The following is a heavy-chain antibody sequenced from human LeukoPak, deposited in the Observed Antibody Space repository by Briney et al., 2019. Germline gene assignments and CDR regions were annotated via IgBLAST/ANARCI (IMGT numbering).Heavy chain of an antibody. CDR1: GGSLSGNY. CDR3: ARKAVGETSNYFDY. V-gene: IGHV4-34*01. J-gene: IGHJ4*02. CDR2: INHSGNT. Sequence: SETQFLTCAVYGGSLSGNYWTWIRQPPGKGLEWIGEINHSGNTNYNPSLKSRVTISVDTPKNQISLKLSSVTAADTAVYYCARKAVGETSNYFDYWGQGTLVTVSS. D-gene: IGHD1-26*01.